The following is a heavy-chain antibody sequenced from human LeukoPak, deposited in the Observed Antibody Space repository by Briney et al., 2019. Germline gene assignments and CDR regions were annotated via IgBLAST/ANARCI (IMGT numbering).Heavy chain of an antibody. D-gene: IGHD3-16*01. V-gene: IGHV1-46*01. Sequence: ASVKVSCKASGYTFTSYYMHWVRQAPGQGLEWMGIINPSGGSTSYAQKFQGRVTMTRDTSTSTVYMELSSLRSEDTAVYYCASDTFNVDSKMGLPRAPDYGGQGPLVPVPS. CDR1: GYTFTSYY. CDR3: ASDTFNVDSKMGLPRAPDY. J-gene: IGHJ4*02. CDR2: INPSGGST.